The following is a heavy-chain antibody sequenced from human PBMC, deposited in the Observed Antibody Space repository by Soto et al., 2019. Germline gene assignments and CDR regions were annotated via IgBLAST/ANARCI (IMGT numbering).Heavy chain of an antibody. J-gene: IGHJ4*02. D-gene: IGHD5-12*01. Sequence: ASVKLSCKASGYTFTSSGSSWVRQAPGQGLEWMGWISAYNGNTNYAQKLQGRVTMTTDTSTSTAYMELRSLRSDDTAVYYCARDRLYSGYDPSYFDYWGQGTLVTVSS. CDR3: ARDRLYSGYDPSYFDY. CDR2: ISAYNGNT. V-gene: IGHV1-18*01. CDR1: GYTFTSSG.